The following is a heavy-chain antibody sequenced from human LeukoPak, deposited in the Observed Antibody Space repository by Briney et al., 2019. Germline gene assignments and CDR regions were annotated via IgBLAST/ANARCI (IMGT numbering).Heavy chain of an antibody. CDR3: ARERPVTYYYDSSGPNDAFDI. CDR2: TYYRSKWYN. J-gene: IGHJ3*02. D-gene: IGHD3-22*01. CDR1: GDSVSSNSAA. Sequence: SQTLSPTCAISGDSVSSNSAAWNWIRQSPSRGLEWLGRTYYRSKWYNDYAVSVKSRITINPDTSKNQFSLQLNSVTPEDTAVYYCARERPVTYYYDSSGPNDAFDIWGQGTMVTVSS. V-gene: IGHV6-1*01.